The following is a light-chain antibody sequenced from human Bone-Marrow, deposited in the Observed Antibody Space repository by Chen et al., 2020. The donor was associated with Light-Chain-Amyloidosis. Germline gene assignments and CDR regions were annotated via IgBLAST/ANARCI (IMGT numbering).Light chain of an antibody. CDR1: QRVTTSS. V-gene: IGKV3-20*01. CDR2: SSS. Sequence: LTQSPGTLSLSPGQTATLFCRAGQRVTTSSLAWYQLRPGQAPRVLIFSSSRRATGIPDRFRGSGSGTDFTLTIDRLEPEESALYFCHQYGSSPWTFGQGTRVEI. J-gene: IGKJ1*01. CDR3: HQYGSSPWT.